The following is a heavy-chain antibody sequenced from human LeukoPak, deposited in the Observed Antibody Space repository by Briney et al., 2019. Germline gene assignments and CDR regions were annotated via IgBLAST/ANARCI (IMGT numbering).Heavy chain of an antibody. D-gene: IGHD2-2*01. V-gene: IGHV1-18*01. CDR2: ISPYNGNT. J-gene: IGHJ6*02. Sequence: ASVKVSCKASGYTFTSYVISWVRQAPGQGLEWMGWISPYNGNTNYAQKLQGRVTMTTDTSTSTAYMELRSLRSDDTAVYYCARALVVPAAGYYYYYGMDVWGQGTTVTVSS. CDR3: ARALVVPAAGYYYYYGMDV. CDR1: GYTFTSYV.